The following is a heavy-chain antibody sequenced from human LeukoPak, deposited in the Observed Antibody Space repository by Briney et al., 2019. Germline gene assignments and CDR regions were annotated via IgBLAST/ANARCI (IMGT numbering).Heavy chain of an antibody. CDR2: INPNSEGT. CDR1: GYTFTGYY. CDR3: ARETVTKYYYYYYMDV. J-gene: IGHJ6*03. D-gene: IGHD4-17*01. Sequence: ASVKVSYKASGYTFTGYYMHWVRQAPGHGLEGMGGINPNSEGTNYAQKFKGRVTMTSDTSIRTAYMELSRLRSDDTAVYYCARETVTKYYYYYYMDVWGKGTTVTISS. V-gene: IGHV1-2*02.